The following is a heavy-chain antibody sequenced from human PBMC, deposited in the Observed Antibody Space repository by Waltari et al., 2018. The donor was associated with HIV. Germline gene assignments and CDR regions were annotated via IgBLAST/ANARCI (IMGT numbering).Heavy chain of an antibody. CDR3: VKDQVNTGFHYFDY. Sequence: EVQLLVSGGGLVQPGESLRLSCAASGFNFSTYDLTWVRQAPGKGLEWVSSSSGSGKTTYYADSVRGRFNISRDNLKSSLHLQMNSLRAEDTATYYCVKDQVNTGFHYFDYWGQGILVTVSS. CDR1: GFNFSTYD. V-gene: IGHV3-23*01. J-gene: IGHJ4*02. CDR2: SSGSGKTT. D-gene: IGHD4-4*01.